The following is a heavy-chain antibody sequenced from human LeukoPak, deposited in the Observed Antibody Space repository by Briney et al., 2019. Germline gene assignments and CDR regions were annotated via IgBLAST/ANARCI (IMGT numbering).Heavy chain of an antibody. J-gene: IGHJ4*02. D-gene: IGHD3-10*01. V-gene: IGHV3-30*03. CDR1: GFTFSSYG. CDR2: ISYDGSNK. CDR3: ARAGRWGDYYGSGSHFDY. Sequence: GGSLGLSCAASGFTFSSYGMHWVRQAPGKGLEWVAVISYDGSNKYYADSVKGRFTISRDNSKNTLYLQMNSLRAEDTAVYYCARAGRWGDYYGSGSHFDYWGQGTLVTVSS.